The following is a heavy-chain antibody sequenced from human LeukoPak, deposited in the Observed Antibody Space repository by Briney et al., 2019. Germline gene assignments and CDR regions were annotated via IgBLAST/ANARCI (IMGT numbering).Heavy chain of an antibody. Sequence: SETLSLTCTVSGGSISSYYWSWIRQPPGKGLEWIGYIYYSGSTNYNPSLKSRVTISADTSKNQFSLKLSSVTAADTAVYYCARVGDRCSSSWHIDPWGQGTLVTVSS. J-gene: IGHJ5*02. V-gene: IGHV4-59*01. CDR2: IYYSGST. D-gene: IGHD6-13*01. CDR3: ARVGDRCSSSWHIDP. CDR1: GGSISSYY.